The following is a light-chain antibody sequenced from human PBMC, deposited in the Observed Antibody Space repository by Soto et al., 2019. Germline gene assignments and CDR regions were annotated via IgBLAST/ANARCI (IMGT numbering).Light chain of an antibody. CDR3: QQYNNWPLS. Sequence: EIVMTQSPVTLSVSPGERATLSCRASQSVSSNLAWYQQNPGQVPRLLIYGASTRATGIPTRFSGSGFGTEFTLTISSLQSEDFAVYYWQQYNNWPLSFGGGTKVEIK. J-gene: IGKJ4*01. V-gene: IGKV3-15*01. CDR2: GAS. CDR1: QSVSSN.